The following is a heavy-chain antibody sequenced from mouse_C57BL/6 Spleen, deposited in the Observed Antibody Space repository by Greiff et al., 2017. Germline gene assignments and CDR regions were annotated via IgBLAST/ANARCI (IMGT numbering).Heavy chain of an antibody. Sequence: QVQLQQSGVELVRPGASVKLSCKASGYTFTDYYINWVKQRPGQGLEWIARIYPGSGNTYYNEKFKGKATLTAEKSSSTAYMQLSSLTSEDSAVYFCARLWRNYYAMDYWGQGTSVTVSS. D-gene: IGHD1-1*02. CDR1: GYTFTDYY. CDR3: ARLWRNYYAMDY. CDR2: IYPGSGNT. V-gene: IGHV1-76*01. J-gene: IGHJ4*01.